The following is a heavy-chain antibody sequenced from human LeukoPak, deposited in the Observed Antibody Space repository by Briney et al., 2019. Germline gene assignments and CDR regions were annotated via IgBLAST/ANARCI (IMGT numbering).Heavy chain of an antibody. CDR1: GSSLSTSGVG. CDR3: AHTPAYTSGRSLDY. Sequence: SGPTLVKPTQTLTLTCTFSGSSLSTSGVGVGWIRQPPGKALECLALIFWDDDKRYSPSLKSRLTITKDTSKNQVVLTMTNMDPLDTATYFCAHTPAYTSGRSLDYWGQGTLVTVSS. D-gene: IGHD6-19*01. CDR2: IFWDDDK. J-gene: IGHJ4*02. V-gene: IGHV2-5*02.